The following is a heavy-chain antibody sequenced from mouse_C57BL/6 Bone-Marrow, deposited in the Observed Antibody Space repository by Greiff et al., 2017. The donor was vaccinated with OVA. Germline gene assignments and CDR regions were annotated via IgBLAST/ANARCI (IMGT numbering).Heavy chain of an antibody. D-gene: IGHD2-3*01. V-gene: IGHV1-80*01. Sequence: QVQLKQSGAELVKPGASVKISCKASGYAFSSYWMNWVKQRPGKGLEWIGQIYPGDGDTNYNGKFKGKATLTADKSSSTAYMQLSSLSSEDSAVYFCASFYDGYYRGFAYWGQGTLVTVSA. J-gene: IGHJ3*01. CDR3: ASFYDGYYRGFAY. CDR1: GYAFSSYW. CDR2: IYPGDGDT.